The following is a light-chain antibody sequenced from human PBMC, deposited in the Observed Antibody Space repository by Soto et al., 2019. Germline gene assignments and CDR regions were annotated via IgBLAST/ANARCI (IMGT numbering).Light chain of an antibody. J-gene: IGKJ2*01. CDR2: GAS. Sequence: ETVMTQSPATLSVSPGERATLSCRASQSVSNNLAWYQQKPGLAPRLLIYGASTRATGIPARFNGSGSGTDFTITISSLQSEDFAVYFCQQYSDWPPYTFGQGTKLEIK. CDR1: QSVSNN. V-gene: IGKV3-15*01. CDR3: QQYSDWPPYT.